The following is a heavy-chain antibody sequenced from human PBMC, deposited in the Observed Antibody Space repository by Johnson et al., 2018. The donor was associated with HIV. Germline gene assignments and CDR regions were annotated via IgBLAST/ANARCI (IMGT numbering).Heavy chain of an antibody. J-gene: IGHJ3*02. Sequence: VQLVESGGGVVQPGRSLRLSCAASEFTFSSYAFHWVRQAPGKGLEWVALISSDGSNKYYADSVKGRFTISRDNSKNTLFLQMNSLRAEDTAAYFCAKNHFDSSALEAFDIWGQGTMVTVSS. V-gene: IGHV3-30*18. CDR1: EFTFSSYA. CDR3: AKNHFDSSALEAFDI. CDR2: ISSDGSNK. D-gene: IGHD3-22*01.